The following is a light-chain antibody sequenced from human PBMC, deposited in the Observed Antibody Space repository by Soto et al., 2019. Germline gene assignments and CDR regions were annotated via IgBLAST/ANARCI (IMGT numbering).Light chain of an antibody. V-gene: IGKV1-5*01. CDR3: QQYETFSGT. CDR2: DAS. CDR1: HSISSW. Sequence: IQMTQSPSSLPASVGDRVTITCRASHSISSWLAWYQQKPVKAPKVIIYDASNLESGVPSRFSGSGSGTKFTLTIASLQPDDFATYYCQQYETFSGTFGPGTKVDI. J-gene: IGKJ1*01.